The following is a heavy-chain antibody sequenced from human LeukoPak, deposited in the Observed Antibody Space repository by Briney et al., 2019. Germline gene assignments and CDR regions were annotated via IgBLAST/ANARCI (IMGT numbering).Heavy chain of an antibody. CDR2: ISGSGGST. CDR3: ASPSKRGIAVASGYY. V-gene: IGHV3-23*01. D-gene: IGHD6-19*01. J-gene: IGHJ4*02. Sequence: GGSLRFSCAASGFTFSSYAMSWVRQAPGKGLEWVSAISGSGGSTYYADSVKGRFTISRDNSKNTLYLQMNSLRAEDTAVYYCASPSKRGIAVASGYYWGQGTLVTVSS. CDR1: GFTFSSYA.